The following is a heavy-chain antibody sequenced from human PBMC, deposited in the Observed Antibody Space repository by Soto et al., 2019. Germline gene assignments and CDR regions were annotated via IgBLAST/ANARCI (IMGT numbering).Heavy chain of an antibody. CDR3: GRGLEVEIATIYGMDV. J-gene: IGHJ6*02. CDR2: IYYSGST. Sequence: PSETLSLTCTVSDGSISSYYWSCIRQPPGKGLEWIGYIYYSGSTNYNPSLKSRVTISVDTSKNQFSLKLSSVTAADTAVYYCGRGLEVEIATIYGMDVWGQGTTVTVSS. V-gene: IGHV4-59*01. CDR1: DGSISSYY. D-gene: IGHD5-12*01.